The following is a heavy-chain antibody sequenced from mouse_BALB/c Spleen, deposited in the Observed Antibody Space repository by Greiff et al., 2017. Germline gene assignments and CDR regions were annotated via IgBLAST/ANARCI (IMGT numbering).Heavy chain of an antibody. D-gene: IGHD1-1*01. CDR3: ARHEDGFGSSYVENYYAMDY. J-gene: IGHJ4*01. CDR1: GYTFTEYI. Sequence: VQLQQSGAELVKPGASAKLSCKASGYTFTEYIIHWVKQRSGQGLEWIGWFYPGSGSIKYNEKFKDKATLTADKSSSTVYMELSRLTSEDSAVYFCARHEDGFGSSYVENYYAMDYWGQGTSVTVSS. V-gene: IGHV1-62-2*01. CDR2: FYPGSGSI.